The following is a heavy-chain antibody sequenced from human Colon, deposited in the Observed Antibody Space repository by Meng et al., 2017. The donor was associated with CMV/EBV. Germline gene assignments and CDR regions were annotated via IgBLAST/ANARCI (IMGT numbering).Heavy chain of an antibody. CDR2: INPNSGGT. Sequence: HVQPVASGGEVKKPGASVKVSCKASGYTFTGYYMHWVRQAPGQGLEWMGWINPNSGGTNYAQKFQGRVTMTRDTSISTAYMELSRLRSDDTAVYYCARAPYNWNDEGWFDPWGQGTLVTVSS. CDR1: GYTFTGYY. V-gene: IGHV1-2*02. CDR3: ARAPYNWNDEGWFDP. J-gene: IGHJ5*02. D-gene: IGHD1-20*01.